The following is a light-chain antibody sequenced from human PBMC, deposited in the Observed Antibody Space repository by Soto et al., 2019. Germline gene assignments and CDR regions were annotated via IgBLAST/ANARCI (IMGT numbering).Light chain of an antibody. CDR3: QQYDSSVYT. V-gene: IGKV1-5*03. J-gene: IGKJ2*01. CDR1: QSISSW. CDR2: SAS. Sequence: DIQMTQSPSTLSASVGDRVTITCRASQSISSWLAWYQQKPGKAPKLLIYSASRLGNGVPSRFSGSGSGTEFTLTISSLQPDDFATYYCQQYDSSVYTFGQGTKLEIK.